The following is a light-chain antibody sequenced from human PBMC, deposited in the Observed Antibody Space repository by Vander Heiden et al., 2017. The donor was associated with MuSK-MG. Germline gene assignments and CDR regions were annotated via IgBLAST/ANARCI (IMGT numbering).Light chain of an antibody. Sequence: SYELAQPPSVSVSPGQTASITCSGDKLGHKNACWYQQKPGQFPVLVIYQDTKRPSGIPERFSGSKSGNAATLTISGTQAMDEADYYCQAWEAFGGGTKLTVL. CDR1: KLGHKN. V-gene: IGLV3-1*01. CDR2: QDT. CDR3: QAWEA. J-gene: IGLJ3*02.